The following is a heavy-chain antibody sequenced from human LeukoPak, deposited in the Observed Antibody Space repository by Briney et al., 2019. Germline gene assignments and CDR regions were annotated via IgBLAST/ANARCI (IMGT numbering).Heavy chain of an antibody. Sequence: PSETLSLTCAVYGGSFSGYYWSWIRQPPGKGLEWIGEINHSGSTNYNPSPKSRVTISVDTSKNQFSLKLSSVTAADTAVYYCARDAQVGYCSSTSCFWFDPWGQGTLVTVSS. CDR3: ARDAQVGYCSSTSCFWFDP. D-gene: IGHD2-2*03. CDR2: INHSGST. J-gene: IGHJ5*02. V-gene: IGHV4-34*01. CDR1: GGSFSGYY.